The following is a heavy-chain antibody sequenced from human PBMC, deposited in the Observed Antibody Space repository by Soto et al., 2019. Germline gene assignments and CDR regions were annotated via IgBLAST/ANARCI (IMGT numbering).Heavy chain of an antibody. CDR3: IGTYSGSSMRFDY. J-gene: IGHJ4*02. V-gene: IGHV3-15*01. D-gene: IGHD5-12*01. CDR1: GFTFSNAW. CDR2: FKSKTDGGTI. Sequence: EVQLVESGGGLVKPGGSLRLSCAASGFTFSNAWMTWVRQAPGKGLEWVGRFKSKTDGGTIDYAAPVKDRFTISRDDSKNTLYLQMNSLKTEDTAVYYCIGTYSGSSMRFDYWGQGTLVTVSS.